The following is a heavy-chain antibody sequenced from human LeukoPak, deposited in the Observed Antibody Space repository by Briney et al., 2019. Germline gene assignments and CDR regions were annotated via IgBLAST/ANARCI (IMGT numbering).Heavy chain of an antibody. J-gene: IGHJ4*02. CDR3: ARARDYYDSSGYSK. Sequence: GRSLRLSCAASGFTFSSYAMHWVRQAPGKGLEWVAVISYDGSNKYYADSVKGRFTISRDNSKNTLYLQMNSLRAEDTAVYYCARARDYYDSSGYSKWGQGTLVTVSS. D-gene: IGHD3-22*01. CDR1: GFTFSSYA. CDR2: ISYDGSNK. V-gene: IGHV3-30-3*01.